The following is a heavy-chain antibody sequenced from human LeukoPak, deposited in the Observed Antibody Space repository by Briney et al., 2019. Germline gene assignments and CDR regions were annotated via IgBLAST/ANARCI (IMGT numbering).Heavy chain of an antibody. D-gene: IGHD6-13*01. J-gene: IGHJ4*02. Sequence: SETLSLTCTVSGGSISSYYWSWIRQPPGKGLEWIGYIYDSGSTKYNASLKSRVTISVAMSKNQFSLKLSSVTAADTAVYYCARHNSNWCAWFFDYWGQGTLVTVSS. CDR3: ARHNSNWCAWFFDY. V-gene: IGHV4-59*08. CDR2: IYDSGST. CDR1: GGSISSYY.